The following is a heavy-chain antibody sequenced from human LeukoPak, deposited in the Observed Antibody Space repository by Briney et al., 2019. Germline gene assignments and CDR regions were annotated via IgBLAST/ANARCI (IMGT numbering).Heavy chain of an antibody. Sequence: GGSLRLSCAASGFIFSDYEMNWVRQAPGKGLEWVSYISSSGTIYYADSVKGRFIVSRDNAKNSLYLQMNSLRAEDTAVYYCAKKYYYDSSGYYYFDYWGQGTLVTVSS. J-gene: IGHJ4*02. CDR2: ISSSGTI. V-gene: IGHV3-48*03. CDR1: GFIFSDYE. CDR3: AKKYYYDSSGYYYFDY. D-gene: IGHD3-22*01.